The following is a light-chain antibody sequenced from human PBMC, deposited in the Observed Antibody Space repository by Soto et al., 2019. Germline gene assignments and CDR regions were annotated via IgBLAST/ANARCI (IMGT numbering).Light chain of an antibody. V-gene: IGKV3-15*01. J-gene: IGKJ1*01. CDR3: QQYNNWRT. CDR2: GAS. Sequence: EIVMTQSPATLSVSPGERATLSCRASQSVSSNLAWYQQKPGQAPRLLIYGASTRATGIPARFSGSGSGTDFTLTISSLQSEDFAVYYCQQYNNWRTFGQGTKVDIK. CDR1: QSVSSN.